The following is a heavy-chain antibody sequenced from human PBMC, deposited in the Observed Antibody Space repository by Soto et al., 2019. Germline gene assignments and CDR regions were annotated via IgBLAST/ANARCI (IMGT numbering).Heavy chain of an antibody. D-gene: IGHD2-15*01. Sequence: QVQLVQSGAEVKKPGSSVKVSCKASGGTFSSYAISWVRQAPGQGLEWMGGIIPIFGTANYAQKFQGRVRITADEPPGTANMGLGGPGSEDRAGNSFGRPGEDNGRGGSGYLASYYVMDVWGKGTTVT. CDR3: GRPGEDNGRGGSGYLASYYVMDV. J-gene: IGHJ6*04. V-gene: IGHV1-69*01. CDR1: GGTFSSYA. CDR2: IIPIFGTA.